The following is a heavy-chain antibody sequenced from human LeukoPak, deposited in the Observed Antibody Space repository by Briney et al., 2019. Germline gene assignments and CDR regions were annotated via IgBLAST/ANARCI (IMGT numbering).Heavy chain of an antibody. D-gene: IGHD5-24*01. CDR3: ARNRDDYNLVFDY. CDR1: GGSISSGSYY. V-gene: IGHV4-61*02. Sequence: PSETLSLTCTVSGGSISSGSYYWNWIRQPAGKGLEWIGRIYTSGSTNYNHSLKSRVTISVDTSKNQFSLNLSSVTAADTAVYYCARNRDDYNLVFDYWGQGTLVTVSS. J-gene: IGHJ4*02. CDR2: IYTSGST.